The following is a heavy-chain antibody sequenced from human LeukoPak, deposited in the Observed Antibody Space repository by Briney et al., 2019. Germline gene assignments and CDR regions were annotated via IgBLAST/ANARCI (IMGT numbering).Heavy chain of an antibody. CDR1: EFSVSTHGMR. D-gene: IGHD1-26*01. CDR2: IDWDDDK. J-gene: IGHJ4*02. V-gene: IGHV2-70*04. Sequence: SGPALVKPTQTLTLTCSLSEFSVSTHGMRVTWIRQPPGKALEWLARIDWDDDKFYSTSLKTRLTISKDTSRNQVVLSMTNMDPVDTGTYYCARTLKGGTYFDPWGQGTLVTVSS. CDR3: ARTLKGGTYFDP.